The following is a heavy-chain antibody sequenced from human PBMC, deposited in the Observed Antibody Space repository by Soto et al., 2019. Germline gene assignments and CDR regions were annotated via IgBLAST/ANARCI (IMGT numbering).Heavy chain of an antibody. CDR3: ASQGGRYCSSTSCYNNWFDP. V-gene: IGHV5-51*01. Sequence: PGASLKISCQGSGYSFTSYWIGWVRQMPGEGLELMGIIYPGDSDTRYSPSFQGQVTISADKSISTAYLQWSSLKASDTAMYYCASQGGRYCSSTSCYNNWFDPWGQGTLVTVSA. CDR1: GYSFTSYW. CDR2: IYPGDSDT. D-gene: IGHD2-2*01. J-gene: IGHJ5*02.